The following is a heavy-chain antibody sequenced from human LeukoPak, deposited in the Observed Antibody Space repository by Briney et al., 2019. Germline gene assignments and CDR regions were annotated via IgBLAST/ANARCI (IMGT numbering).Heavy chain of an antibody. Sequence: SETLSLTCTVSGYSINSVYYWGWIRQPPEKGLEWIGSIHHSGTTYYNPSLKSRVTISMDTSRNQFSLKLTSVTAADTALYYCARPSTRGYAYGHSDLDSWGQGALVTVSS. V-gene: IGHV4-38-2*02. CDR1: GYSINSVYY. D-gene: IGHD5-18*01. J-gene: IGHJ4*02. CDR3: ARPSTRGYAYGHSDLDS. CDR2: IHHSGTT.